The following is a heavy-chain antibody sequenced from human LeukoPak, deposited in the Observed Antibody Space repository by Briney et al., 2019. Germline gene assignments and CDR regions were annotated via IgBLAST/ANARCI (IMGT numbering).Heavy chain of an antibody. V-gene: IGHV3-33*08. D-gene: IGHD4-11*01. J-gene: IGHJ4*02. CDR2: IQPDGDNI. CDR3: ARDRDYSKDY. CDR1: GFTFSSYS. Sequence: GSLRLSCAASGFTFSSYSMNWVRQAPGKGLEWVANIQPDGDNIWCADSVKGRFTISRDNSKSTLYLQMNSLRVEDTAVYYCARDRDYSKDYWGQGTLVTVSS.